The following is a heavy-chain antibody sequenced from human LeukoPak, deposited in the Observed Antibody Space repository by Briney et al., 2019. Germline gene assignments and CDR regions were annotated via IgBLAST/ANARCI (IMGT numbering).Heavy chain of an antibody. V-gene: IGHV1-46*01. Sequence: ASVKVSCKASGYTFSTYYVHWVRQAPGQGLEWMGMIIPSDGFTSYAQKFQGRVTMTRDMSTSTVYMELSSLRSDDTAVYYCARDRETAGGERYCSGGSCYFIGPFDPWGQGTLVTVSS. CDR2: IIPSDGFT. J-gene: IGHJ5*02. CDR3: ARDRETAGGERYCSGGSCYFIGPFDP. D-gene: IGHD2-15*01. CDR1: GYTFSTYY.